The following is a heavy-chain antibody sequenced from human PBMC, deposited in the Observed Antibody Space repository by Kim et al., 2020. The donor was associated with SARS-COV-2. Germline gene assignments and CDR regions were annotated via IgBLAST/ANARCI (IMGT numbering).Heavy chain of an antibody. CDR1: GFTFSSYA. CDR2: ISGSGGST. V-gene: IGHV3-23*01. Sequence: GGSLRLSCAASGFTFSSYAMSWVRQAPGKGLEWVSAISGSGGSTYYADSVKGRFTISRDNSKNTLYLQMNSLRAEDTAVYYCAKDGLGWVTMIVARLAFDYWGQGTLVTVSS. D-gene: IGHD3-22*01. CDR3: AKDGLGWVTMIVARLAFDY. J-gene: IGHJ4*02.